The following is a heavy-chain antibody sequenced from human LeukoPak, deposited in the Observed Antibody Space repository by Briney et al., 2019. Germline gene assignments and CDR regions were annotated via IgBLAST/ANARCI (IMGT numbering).Heavy chain of an antibody. Sequence: HPGRSLRLSCAASGFTFSSYAMHWVRQAPGKGLEWVAVISYDGSNKYYADSVKGRFTISRDNSKNTLYLQMNSLRAEDTAVYYCAKDARRYCSSTSCRTGYFDYWGQGTLVTVSS. CDR1: GFTFSSYA. CDR3: AKDARRYCSSTSCRTGYFDY. CDR2: ISYDGSNK. J-gene: IGHJ4*02. D-gene: IGHD2-2*01. V-gene: IGHV3-30*04.